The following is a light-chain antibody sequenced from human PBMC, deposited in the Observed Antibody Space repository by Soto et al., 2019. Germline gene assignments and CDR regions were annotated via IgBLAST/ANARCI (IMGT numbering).Light chain of an antibody. CDR1: QSVNIY. J-gene: IGKJ1*01. V-gene: IGKV3D-15*01. CDR3: QQYNNWPWT. Sequence: EIVMTQSPATLSVSPGERATLSCRASQSVNIYLAWYQQRPGQAPRLLIFGASYRAAGIPARFSGSGSGTEFNLTISSLQSEDFAVYYCQQYNNWPWTFGQGTKVDIK. CDR2: GAS.